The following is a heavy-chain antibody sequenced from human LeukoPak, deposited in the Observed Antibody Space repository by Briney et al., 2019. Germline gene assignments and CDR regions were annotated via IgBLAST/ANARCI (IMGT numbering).Heavy chain of an antibody. CDR2: IYFSGNT. D-gene: IGHD5-24*01. Sequence: PSETLSLTCTVSGXSINSYYGSWIRQPPGKGLEGIGYIYFSGNTYYNPSLKSRVTISVDTSKNQFSLQLGSVTAADTAVYYCARAAGYNYEGYFDFWGQGTLVTVSS. J-gene: IGHJ4*02. CDR1: GXSINSYY. V-gene: IGHV4-59*01. CDR3: ARAAGYNYEGYFDF.